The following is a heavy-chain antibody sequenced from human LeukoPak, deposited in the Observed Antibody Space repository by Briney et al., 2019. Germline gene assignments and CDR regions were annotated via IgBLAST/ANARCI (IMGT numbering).Heavy chain of an antibody. J-gene: IGHJ6*03. CDR3: ARTTEGGYTYDYFYYYYMDV. V-gene: IGHV4-38-2*02. CDR1: GFTFGDYA. Sequence: GSLRLSCTASGFTFGDYAMSWFRQAPGKGLEWIGSIYHSGSTYYNPSLKSRVTISVDTSKNQFSLKLSSVTAADTAVYYCARTTEGGYTYDYFYYYYMDVWGKGTTVTISS. CDR2: IYHSGST. D-gene: IGHD5-18*01.